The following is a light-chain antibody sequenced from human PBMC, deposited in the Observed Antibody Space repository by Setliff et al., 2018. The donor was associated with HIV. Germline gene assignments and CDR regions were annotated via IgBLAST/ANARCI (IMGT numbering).Light chain of an antibody. CDR1: SSDFSGYMS. CDR3: CSYAGSYTVL. V-gene: IGLV2-11*01. Sequence: QSALAQPASVSGSPGQSITISCTAASSDFSGYMSVSWYQQHPGKAPKLMIYDVSKRPSGVPDRFSGSKSGNTAFLTISGLQGEDEADYYCCSYAGSYTVLFGGGTKVTGL. CDR2: DVS. J-gene: IGLJ2*01.